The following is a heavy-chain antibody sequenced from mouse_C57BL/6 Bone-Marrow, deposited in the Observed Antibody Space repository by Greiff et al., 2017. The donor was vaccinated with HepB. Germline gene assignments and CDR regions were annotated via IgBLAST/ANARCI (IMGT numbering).Heavy chain of an antibody. D-gene: IGHD2-2*01. CDR3: TPLLWLRRGTPSFAY. Sequence: VQLQQSGAELVRPGASVKLSCTASGFNIKDDYMHWVNQRPEQGLEWIGWIDPENGDTEYASKFQGKATITADTSSNTAYLQLSSLTSEDTAVYYCTPLLWLRRGTPSFAYWGQGTLVTVSA. V-gene: IGHV14-4*01. J-gene: IGHJ3*01. CDR1: GFNIKDDY. CDR2: IDPENGDT.